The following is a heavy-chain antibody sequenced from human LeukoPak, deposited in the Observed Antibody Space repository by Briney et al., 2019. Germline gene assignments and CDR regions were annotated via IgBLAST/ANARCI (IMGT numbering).Heavy chain of an antibody. CDR2: IRSSSSDI. D-gene: IGHD6-13*01. Sequence: PGRSLRLSCTSSGFTFGDFGMNWVRQAPGKGLEWISHIRSSSSDIYYADSVKGRFTISRDSAKNSLYLQMNSLRAEDTAVYYCARDESWSFDYWGQGTLVTVSS. V-gene: IGHV3-48*01. CDR3: ARDESWSFDY. CDR1: GFTFGDFG. J-gene: IGHJ4*02.